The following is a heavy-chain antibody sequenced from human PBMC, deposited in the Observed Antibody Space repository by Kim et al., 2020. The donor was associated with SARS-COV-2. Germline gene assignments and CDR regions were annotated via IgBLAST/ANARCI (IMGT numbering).Heavy chain of an antibody. CDR2: INHSGST. CDR3: ARGHRGGDSSGYSSTNWFDP. J-gene: IGHJ5*02. CDR1: GGSFSGYY. V-gene: IGHV4-34*01. Sequence: SETLSLTCAVYGGSFSGYYWSWIRQPPGKGLEWIGEINHSGSTNYNPSLKSRVTISVDTSKNQFSLKLSSVTAADTAVYYCARGHRGGDSSGYSSTNWFDPWGQGTLVTVSS. D-gene: IGHD3-22*01.